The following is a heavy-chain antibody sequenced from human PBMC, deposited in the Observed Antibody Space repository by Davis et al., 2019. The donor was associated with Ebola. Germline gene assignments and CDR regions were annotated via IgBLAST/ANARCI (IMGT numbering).Heavy chain of an antibody. D-gene: IGHD2-21*01. V-gene: IGHV3-23*01. CDR3: AKDPRRWGYLWFDY. J-gene: IGHJ4*02. CDR1: GFTFSSYA. Sequence: GESLKISCAASGFTFSSYAMSWVRQAPGKGLEWVSAISGSGGSTYYADSVKGRFTISRDNSKNTLYLQMNSLRAEDTAVYYCAKDPRRWGYLWFDYWGQGTLVTVSS. CDR2: ISGSGGST.